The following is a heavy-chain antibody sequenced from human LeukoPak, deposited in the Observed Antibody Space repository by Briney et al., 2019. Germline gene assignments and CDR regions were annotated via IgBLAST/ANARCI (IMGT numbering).Heavy chain of an antibody. CDR2: INGDGSTT. V-gene: IGHV3-74*03. D-gene: IGHD3-16*01. Sequence: GGSLRLSCAASGFIFSSHWMHWVRQDPEKGLVWVSRINGDGSTTTYADSVKGRFTISRDNAKTTLYLQMNSLRAQDTAVYYFRTYRWGDPFEFLGQGGLVTVSS. J-gene: IGHJ4*02. CDR1: GFIFSSHW. CDR3: RTYRWGDPFEF.